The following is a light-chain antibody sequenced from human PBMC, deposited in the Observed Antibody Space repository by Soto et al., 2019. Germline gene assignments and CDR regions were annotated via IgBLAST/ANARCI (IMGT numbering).Light chain of an antibody. V-gene: IGKV3-11*01. J-gene: IGKJ4*01. CDR1: QRISSY. Sequence: EIVLTQSPATLSVSPGESATLSCRASQRISSYLAWYQQKPGQAPRLLIYDASNRATGIPARFSGSGSGTDFTLTINSLEPEDFAVYYCQQYGSSHPRITFGGGTKVDIK. CDR2: DAS. CDR3: QQYGSSHPRIT.